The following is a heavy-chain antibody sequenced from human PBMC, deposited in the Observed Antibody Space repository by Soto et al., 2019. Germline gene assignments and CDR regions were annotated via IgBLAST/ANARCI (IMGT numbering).Heavy chain of an antibody. V-gene: IGHV1-69*01. CDR3: PRMVEWLGRRPYYYYGMDV. CDR2: IIPIFGTA. D-gene: IGHD3-3*01. Sequence: QVQLVQSGAEVTKPGSSVNVSCKASGGTFSSYAISWVRQAPGQGLEWMGGIIPIFGTANYAQKFQGRVTITAEESTSTAHMKLSSLRSEDTAVYYCPRMVEWLGRRPYYYYGMDVWGQGTTLTASS. CDR1: GGTFSSYA. J-gene: IGHJ6*02.